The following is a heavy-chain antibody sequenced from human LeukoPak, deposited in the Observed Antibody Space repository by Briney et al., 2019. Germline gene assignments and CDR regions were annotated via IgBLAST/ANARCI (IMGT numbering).Heavy chain of an antibody. Sequence: SVKVSCKASGGTFSSYAVSWVRQAPGQGLEWIGRIIPIFGTANYAQKFQGRVTITTDESTSTAYMELSSLRSEDTAVYYCARTPSGRRPEGRYYYYYYYMDVWGKGTTVTVSS. D-gene: IGHD1-26*01. CDR1: GGTFSSYA. V-gene: IGHV1-69*05. CDR3: ARTPSGRRPEGRYYYYYYYMDV. J-gene: IGHJ6*03. CDR2: IIPIFGTA.